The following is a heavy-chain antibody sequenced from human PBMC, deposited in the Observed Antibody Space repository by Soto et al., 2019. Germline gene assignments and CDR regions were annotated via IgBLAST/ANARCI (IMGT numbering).Heavy chain of an antibody. CDR3: ARPEYGSGSYYSSFDY. CDR1: GGTFSSYT. D-gene: IGHD3-10*01. V-gene: IGHV1-69*02. CDR2: IIPILGIA. Sequence: QVQLVQSGAEVKKPGSSVKVSCKASGGTFSSYTISWVRQAPGQGLEWMGRIIPILGIANYAQKFQGRVTITADKSTSTAYMELSCLRSEDTAVYYCARPEYGSGSYYSSFDYWGQGTLVTVSS. J-gene: IGHJ4*02.